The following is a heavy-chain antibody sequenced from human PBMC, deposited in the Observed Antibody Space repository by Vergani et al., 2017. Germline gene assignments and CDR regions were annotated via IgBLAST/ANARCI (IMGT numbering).Heavy chain of an antibody. J-gene: IGHJ4*02. Sequence: QVQLVESAGGVVQPGGSLRLSCAASGFTFSNFGMHCIRQAPGKGLEWLAYIGKDGINTRYRNAVKGRFTVSRDNSKDILYLQMDSLRSEDTALYYCDKYLSDSTDGIPDSWGTGTLVIVSS. CDR1: GFTFSNFG. CDR2: IGKDGINT. CDR3: DKYLSDSTDGIPDS. V-gene: IGHV3-30*02. D-gene: IGHD2-21*02.